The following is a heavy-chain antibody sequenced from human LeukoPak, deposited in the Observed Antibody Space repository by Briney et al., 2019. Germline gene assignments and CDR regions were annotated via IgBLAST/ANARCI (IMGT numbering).Heavy chain of an antibody. Sequence: GGSLRLSCAASGFTFDDYAMHWVREAPGKGLEWVSLISGNGGNTYYADSVKGRFTISRDNSKNSLYLQMNSLRTEDTALYYCAKDISNWNSRHFDYWGQGTLVTVSS. CDR1: GFTFDDYA. CDR3: AKDISNWNSRHFDY. J-gene: IGHJ4*02. CDR2: ISGNGGNT. V-gene: IGHV3-43*02. D-gene: IGHD1-7*01.